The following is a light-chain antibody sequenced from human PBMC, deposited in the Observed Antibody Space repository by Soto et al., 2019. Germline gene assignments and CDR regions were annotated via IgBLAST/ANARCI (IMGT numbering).Light chain of an antibody. V-gene: IGKV1-12*01. CDR1: QGIGSW. Sequence: DIQMTQSPSFVSASIGDRVTITCRASQGIGSWLAWYQQVPGRAPRLLIFPASPFQSGVSSRFRGSGSGTVFTLTIPSLQPEDFATYFCLQANNFPVTFGEGTKVEMK. CDR2: PAS. J-gene: IGKJ4*01. CDR3: LQANNFPVT.